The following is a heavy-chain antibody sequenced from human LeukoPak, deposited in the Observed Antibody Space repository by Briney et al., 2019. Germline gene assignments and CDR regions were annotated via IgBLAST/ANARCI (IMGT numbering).Heavy chain of an antibody. D-gene: IGHD2-2*01. V-gene: IGHV1-46*01. J-gene: IGHJ4*02. CDR2: INPSGGST. CDR3: AREVVPAAPGDY. Sequence: ASVKVSCKASGYTFTSYYMHWVRQAPGQGLEWMGIINPSGGSTSYAQKFQGRVTMTRDTSISTAYMELSRLRSDDTAVYYCAREVVPAAPGDYWGQGTLVTVSS. CDR1: GYTFTSYY.